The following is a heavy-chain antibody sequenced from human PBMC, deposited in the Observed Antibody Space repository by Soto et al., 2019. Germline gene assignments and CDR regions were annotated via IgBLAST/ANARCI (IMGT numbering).Heavy chain of an antibody. CDR2: ISYDGSNK. J-gene: IGHJ4*02. CDR3: AKVLAARPDSDDY. CDR1: GFTFSSYG. Sequence: QVQLVESGGGVVQPGRSLRLSCAASGFTFSSYGMHWVRQAPGKGLEWVAVISYDGSNKYYADSVKGRFTISRDNSKNTLYLQMNSLRAEDTAVYYCAKVLAARPDSDDYWGQGTLVTVSS. D-gene: IGHD6-6*01. V-gene: IGHV3-30*18.